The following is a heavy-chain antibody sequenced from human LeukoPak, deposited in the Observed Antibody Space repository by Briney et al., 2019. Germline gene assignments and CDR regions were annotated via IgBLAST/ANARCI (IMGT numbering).Heavy chain of an antibody. D-gene: IGHD3-22*01. CDR3: AKDLAYSDSSGYHD. Sequence: GGSLRLYCAASGFTFDDYAMHWVRQAPGKGLEWVSGISWNSGSIGYADSVKGRFTISRDNTKNSLYLQMNTLRAEDTALYYCAKDLAYSDSSGYHDWGQGSLVTV. V-gene: IGHV3-9*01. J-gene: IGHJ4*02. CDR2: ISWNSGSI. CDR1: GFTFDDYA.